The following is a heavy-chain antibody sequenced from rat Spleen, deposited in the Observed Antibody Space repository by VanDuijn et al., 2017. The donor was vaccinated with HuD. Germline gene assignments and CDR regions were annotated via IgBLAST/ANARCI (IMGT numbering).Heavy chain of an antibody. CDR2: ISFNGAST. J-gene: IGHJ2*01. V-gene: IGHV5-25*01. CDR1: GFTFSNYN. CDR3: ARHEDYSGLDY. D-gene: IGHD1-1*01. Sequence: EVQLVESGGGLVQPGRSLQLSCRSSGFTFSNYNMAWVLQAPTKGLEWVASISFNGASTYYRDSVKGRFTISRDNAKSTLYLQMESLRSEDTATYYCARHEDYSGLDYWGQGVMVTVSS.